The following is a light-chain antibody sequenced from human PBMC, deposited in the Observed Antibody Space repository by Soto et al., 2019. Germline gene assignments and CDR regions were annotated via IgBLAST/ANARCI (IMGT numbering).Light chain of an antibody. J-gene: IGKJ2*01. CDR3: QQYGSSRDT. V-gene: IGKV3-20*01. Sequence: EIVLTQSPGTLSLSPGERATLSCRASQSVRSTYLAWYQHKPGQAPRLLIFGASSRATGIPDRFSGSGSGTDFTLTISRLEPEDFAVYYCQQYGSSRDTFGQGTKLEIK. CDR2: GAS. CDR1: QSVRSTY.